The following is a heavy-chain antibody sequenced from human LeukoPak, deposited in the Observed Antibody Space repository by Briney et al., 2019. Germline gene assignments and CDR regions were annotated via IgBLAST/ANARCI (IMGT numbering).Heavy chain of an antibody. J-gene: IGHJ6*03. D-gene: IGHD3/OR15-3a*01. CDR3: AKGDSNDYGFTYYYYYMDV. CDR2: ISGSGRST. CDR1: GFTFSNYA. Sequence: GGSLRLSCAASGFTFSNYAVSWVRQAPGKGLEWVSTISGSGRSTYYADSVKGRFTISRDNSMNTVYLHMSSLRAEDTAVYYCAKGDSNDYGFTYYYYYMDVWGKGTTVTVSS. V-gene: IGHV3-23*01.